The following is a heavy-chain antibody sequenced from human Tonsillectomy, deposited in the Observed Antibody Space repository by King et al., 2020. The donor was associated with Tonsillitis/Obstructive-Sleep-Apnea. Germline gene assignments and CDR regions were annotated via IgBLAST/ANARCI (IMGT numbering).Heavy chain of an antibody. CDR3: ARLGFCNSNWCLPDF. V-gene: IGHV4-59*01. D-gene: IGHD2-2*01. Sequence: VQLQESGPGLVKPSETLSLTCTVSGGSISSFYWSWIRQPPGRGLQWIGYIYYSGSTNHNPTLKSRVAMSADTSKNQISLDLSSVTAADTAVYFCARLGFCNSNWCLPDFWGQGTLVTVSS. CDR1: GGSISSFY. J-gene: IGHJ4*02. CDR2: IYYSGST.